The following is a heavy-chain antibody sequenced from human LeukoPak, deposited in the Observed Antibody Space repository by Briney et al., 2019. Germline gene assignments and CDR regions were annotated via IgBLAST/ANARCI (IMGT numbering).Heavy chain of an antibody. D-gene: IGHD2-2*01. J-gene: IGHJ4*02. CDR2: IKPSGGST. CDR1: GYTFTSYY. Sequence: ASVKVSCKASGYTFTSYYMHWVRQAPGQGLEWMGIIKPSGGSTSYAQKFQGRVTMTRDTSTSTVYMELSSLRSEDTAVYYCARGHPGYCSSTSCYGPYFDYWGQGTLVTVSS. V-gene: IGHV1-46*01. CDR3: ARGHPGYCSSTSCYGPYFDY.